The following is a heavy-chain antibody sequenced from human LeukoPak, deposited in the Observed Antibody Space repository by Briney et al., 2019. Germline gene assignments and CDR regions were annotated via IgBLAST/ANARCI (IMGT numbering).Heavy chain of an antibody. V-gene: IGHV1-24*01. CDR2: FDPEDGET. Sequence: ASVKVSCKASGYTFTSYGISWVRQAPGQGLEWMGGFDPEDGETIYAQKFQGRVTMTEDTSTDTAYMELSSLRSEDTAVYYCATERGWNYVSWGQGTLVTVSS. D-gene: IGHD1-7*01. J-gene: IGHJ4*02. CDR1: GYTFTSYG. CDR3: ATERGWNYVS.